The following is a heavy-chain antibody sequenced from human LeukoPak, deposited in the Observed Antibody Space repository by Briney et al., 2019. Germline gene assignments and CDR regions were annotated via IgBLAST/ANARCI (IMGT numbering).Heavy chain of an antibody. V-gene: IGHV3-30*02. J-gene: IGHJ4*02. CDR3: AKGDGYSYGYSFDY. CDR2: IRYDGSNK. D-gene: IGHD5-18*01. Sequence: GGSLRLSCAASGFTFSSYGMHWVRQAPGKGLEWVAFIRYDGSNKYYADSVKGRFTISRDNSKNTLYLQMNSLRAEDTAVYYCAKGDGYSYGYSFDYWGQGTLVTVSS. CDR1: GFTFSSYG.